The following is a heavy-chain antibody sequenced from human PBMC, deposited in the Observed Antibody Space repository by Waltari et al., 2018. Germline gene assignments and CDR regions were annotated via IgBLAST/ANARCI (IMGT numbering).Heavy chain of an antibody. Sequence: QVQLQQWGAGLLKPSETLSLTCAVYGGSFSGYYWSWIRQPPGKGLEWIGEINHSGSTNNNPSRKSRGTRAVDTSKNQFSLKLSSVTAADTAVYYCARRSAILWFGEQHVEGMDVWGQGTTVTVSS. CDR3: ARRSAILWFGEQHVEGMDV. D-gene: IGHD3-10*01. J-gene: IGHJ6*02. CDR2: INHSGST. V-gene: IGHV4-34*04. CDR1: GGSFSGYY.